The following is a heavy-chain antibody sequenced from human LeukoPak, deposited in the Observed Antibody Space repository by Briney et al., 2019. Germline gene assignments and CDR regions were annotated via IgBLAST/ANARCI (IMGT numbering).Heavy chain of an antibody. CDR3: AKDTDIVTTGWFDP. V-gene: IGHV3-23*01. J-gene: IGHJ5*02. Sequence: QPGGSLRLSCAASGFTFSTYAMSWVRQAPGKGLEWVSGISGSGGSTYYADSVKGRFTISRDNSKNTLYLQMNSLRAEDTAVYYCAKDTDIVTTGWFDPWGQGTLVTVSS. CDR1: GFTFSTYA. CDR2: ISGSGGST. D-gene: IGHD5-12*01.